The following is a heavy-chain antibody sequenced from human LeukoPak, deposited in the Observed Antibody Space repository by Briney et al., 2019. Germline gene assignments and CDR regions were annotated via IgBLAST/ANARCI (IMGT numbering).Heavy chain of an antibody. J-gene: IGHJ3*02. CDR3: ARVDLQWELDAFDI. CDR2: INPNSGGT. V-gene: IGHV1-2*02. Sequence: ASVKVSCKASGYTFTGYYMHWVRQAPGQGLEWMGWINPNSGGTNYAQKFQGRVTMTRDTSISTAYMELSRPRSDDTAVYYCARVDLQWELDAFDIWGQGTMVTVSS. CDR1: GYTFTGYY. D-gene: IGHD1-26*01.